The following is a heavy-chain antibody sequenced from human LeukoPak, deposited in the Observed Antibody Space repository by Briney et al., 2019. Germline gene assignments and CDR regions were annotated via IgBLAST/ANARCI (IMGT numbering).Heavy chain of an antibody. CDR2: ISYDGSNK. D-gene: IGHD1-7*01. Sequence: PGRSLRLSCAASGITFSSYAMHWVRQAPGKGLEWVAVISYDGSNKYYADSVKGRFTISRDNSKNTLYLQMNSLRAEDTAVYYCARDSNWNYDYWGQGTLVTVSS. J-gene: IGHJ4*02. CDR1: GITFSSYA. V-gene: IGHV3-30-3*01. CDR3: ARDSNWNYDY.